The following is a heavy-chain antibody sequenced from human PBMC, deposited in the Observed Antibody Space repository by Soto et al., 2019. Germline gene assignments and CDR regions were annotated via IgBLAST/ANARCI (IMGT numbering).Heavy chain of an antibody. CDR3: ARDRLPDNWFDP. J-gene: IGHJ5*02. CDR2: ISSSSSYI. D-gene: IGHD6-25*01. Sequence: ESGGGLVKPGGSLRLSCAASGFTFSSYSMNWVRQAPGKGLEWVSSISSSSSYIYYADSVKGRFTISRDNAKNSLYLQMNSLRAEDTAVYYCARDRLPDNWFDPWGQGTLVTVSS. V-gene: IGHV3-21*01. CDR1: GFTFSSYS.